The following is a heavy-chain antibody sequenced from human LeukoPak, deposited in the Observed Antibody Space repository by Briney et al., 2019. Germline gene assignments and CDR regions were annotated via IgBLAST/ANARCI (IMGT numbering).Heavy chain of an antibody. CDR1: RYTFTSYD. Sequence: ASVKVSSKASRYTFTSYDVNWGCHATGHGLEWMGCMNHNSGNAGYAQKFQGRVTMTRNTSISTAYMELRSLRAEDTAAYYCLTRDAFDIWGQGTMVTVSS. CDR3: LTRDAFDI. CDR2: MNHNSGNA. J-gene: IGHJ3*02. V-gene: IGHV1-8*01.